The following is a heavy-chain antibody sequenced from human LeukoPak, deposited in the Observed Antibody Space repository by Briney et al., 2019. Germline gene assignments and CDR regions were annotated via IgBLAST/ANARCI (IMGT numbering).Heavy chain of an antibody. V-gene: IGHV3-11*01. J-gene: IGHJ3*02. CDR2: ISSSGSTI. CDR3: ARSGTLIAFDI. Sequence: GGSLRLSCAASGFTFSDYYMSWLRQAPGKGREWVSYISSSGSTIYYADSVKGRFTISRDNAKNSLYLQMNSLRAEDTAVYYCARSGTLIAFDIWGQGTMVTVSS. D-gene: IGHD1-1*01. CDR1: GFTFSDYY.